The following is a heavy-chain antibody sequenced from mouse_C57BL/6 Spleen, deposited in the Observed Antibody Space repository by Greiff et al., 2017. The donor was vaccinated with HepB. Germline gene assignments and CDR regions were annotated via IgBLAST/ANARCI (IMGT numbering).Heavy chain of an antibody. CDR3: ARCITTVVATGYFDV. D-gene: IGHD1-1*01. CDR2: INPGSGGT. Sequence: QVQLQQSGAELVRPGTSVKVSCKASGYAFTNYLIEWVKQRPGQGLEWIGVINPGSGGTNYNEKFKGKATLTADKSSSTAYMQLRSLTSVDSAVYFFARCITTVVATGYFDVWGTGTTVTVSS. J-gene: IGHJ1*03. CDR1: GYAFTNYL. V-gene: IGHV1-54*01.